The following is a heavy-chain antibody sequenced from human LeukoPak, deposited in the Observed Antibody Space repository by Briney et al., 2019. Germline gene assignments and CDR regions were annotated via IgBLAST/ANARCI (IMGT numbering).Heavy chain of an antibody. CDR2: IKEDGTEK. D-gene: IGHD3-10*01. V-gene: IGHV3-7*03. CDR1: GFTFSRYW. J-gene: IGHJ3*02. Sequence: GGSLRLSCAVSGFTFSRYWMSWVRQAPGKGLEWVASIKEDGTEKYYVDSVRGRFTISRDNAKKSIYLQMNSLRVEDTAVYYCARDLDFGSGRSLGAFDIWGQGTMVSVSS. CDR3: ARDLDFGSGRSLGAFDI.